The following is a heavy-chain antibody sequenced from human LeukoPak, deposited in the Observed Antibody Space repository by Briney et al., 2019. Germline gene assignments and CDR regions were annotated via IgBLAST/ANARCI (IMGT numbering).Heavy chain of an antibody. CDR2: IYSGGST. D-gene: IGHD3-22*01. CDR1: GFTVSTNY. V-gene: IGHV3-66*01. Sequence: GGSLRLSCAASGFTVSTNYMSWVRQAPGKGLQWVSVIYSGGSTNYADSVKGRITISRDNSKYTLYLQMNSLRAEDTAVYYCARDMYYYDSSAYPFDIWGQGTMVTVSS. J-gene: IGHJ3*02. CDR3: ARDMYYYDSSAYPFDI.